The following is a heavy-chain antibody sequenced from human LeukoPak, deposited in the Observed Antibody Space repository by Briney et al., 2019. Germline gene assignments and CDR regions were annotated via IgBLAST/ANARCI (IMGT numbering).Heavy chain of an antibody. CDR2: MNPNSGNT. J-gene: IGHJ5*02. CDR3: ARSVYPRENWFDP. Sequence: ASVKVSCKASGYTFTSYDINWVRQATGQGLEWMGWMNPNSGNTGYAQKFQGRVTMTRNTSISTAYMELSSLRSEDTAVYYCARSVYPRENWFDPWGQGTLVTVSS. D-gene: IGHD1-26*01. CDR1: GYTFTSYD. V-gene: IGHV1-8*01.